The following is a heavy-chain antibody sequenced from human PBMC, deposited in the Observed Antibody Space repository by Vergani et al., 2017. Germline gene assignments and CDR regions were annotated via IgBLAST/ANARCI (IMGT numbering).Heavy chain of an antibody. V-gene: IGHV3-15*01. CDR3: TTVRGYYYYHGMNV. CDR1: GFTFTSAW. Sequence: EVQLVESGGGSVKPGGSLRLSCAVSGFTFTSAWMSWVRQVPGKGLEWVARIRSKSDGGTTDYAAPVKGRFTISRDDSKNMLHLQMNSLKTEDTAVYYYTTVRGYYYYHGMNVWGQGTTVTVSS. CDR2: IRSKSDGGTT. J-gene: IGHJ6*02.